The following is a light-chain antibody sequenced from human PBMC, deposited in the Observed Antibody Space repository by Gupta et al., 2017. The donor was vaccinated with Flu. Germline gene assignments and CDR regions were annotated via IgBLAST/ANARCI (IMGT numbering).Light chain of an antibody. Sequence: QSALTQPASVSGSPGQSIPISCTGTSSDVGAYNHVSWYQQHPGKAPKLMRGEVSNRPSGVSKLCSGSNSGKTALLPISGLQADDDAYYYCSSYTGRTTCVFGVGTKLTVL. CDR1: SSDVGAYNH. CDR2: EVS. J-gene: IGLJ3*02. V-gene: IGLV2-14*01. CDR3: SSYTGRTTCV.